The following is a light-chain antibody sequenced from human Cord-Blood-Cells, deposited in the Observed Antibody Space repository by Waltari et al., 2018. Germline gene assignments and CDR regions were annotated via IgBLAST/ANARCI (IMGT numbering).Light chain of an antibody. CDR3: SSYTSSSTV. V-gene: IGLV2-14*01. Sequence: QSALTQPASVSGSPGQSITISCPGTSSDVGGYNYVAWYQQHPGKAPKLMIYDVSNRPSVVSNRFSGSKSGNTASLTISGLQAEDEAYYYCSSYTSSSTVFGGGTKLTVL. CDR2: DVS. CDR1: SSDVGGYNY. J-gene: IGLJ2*01.